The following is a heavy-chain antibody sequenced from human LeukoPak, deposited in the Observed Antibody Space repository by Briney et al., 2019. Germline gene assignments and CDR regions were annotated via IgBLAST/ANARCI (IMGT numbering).Heavy chain of an antibody. J-gene: IGHJ6*02. CDR1: GHTFTSYY. Sequence: RASVKVSCKASGHTFTSYYMHWVRQAPGQGLEWMGIINPSGGSTSYAQKFQGRVTMTRDTSTSTVYMELSSLRSEDTAVYYCAREAWPHYYYYYGMDVWGQGTTVTVSS. CDR3: AREAWPHYYYYYGMDV. V-gene: IGHV1-46*01. CDR2: INPSGGST.